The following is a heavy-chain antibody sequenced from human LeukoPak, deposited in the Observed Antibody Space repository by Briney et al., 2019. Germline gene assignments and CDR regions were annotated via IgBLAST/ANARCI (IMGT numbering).Heavy chain of an antibody. CDR2: IYHSGST. CDR1: GGSISSGGYS. Sequence: SQTLSLTCAVSGGSISSGGYSWSWIRQPPGKGLEWIGYIYHSGSTYYNPSLKSRVTISVDRSKNQFSLKLSSVTAADTAVYCCARAGVVPAARWFDPWGQGTLVTVSS. V-gene: IGHV4-30-2*01. CDR3: ARAGVVPAARWFDP. D-gene: IGHD2-2*01. J-gene: IGHJ5*02.